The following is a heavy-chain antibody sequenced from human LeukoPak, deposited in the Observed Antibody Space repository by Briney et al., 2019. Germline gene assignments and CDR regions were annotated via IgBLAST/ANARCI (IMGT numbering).Heavy chain of an antibody. Sequence: GGSLRLSCAASGFSFSSNAMHWVRQAPGKGLEWVAVITYDGSNKYYADSVKGRFTISRDNSKNTLYLQMNGLRAEDTAVYYCARGLLGAPTSYFDFWGQGTLVTVSS. D-gene: IGHD1-26*01. CDR2: ITYDGSNK. V-gene: IGHV3-30-3*01. CDR3: ARGLLGAPTSYFDF. J-gene: IGHJ4*02. CDR1: GFSFSSNA.